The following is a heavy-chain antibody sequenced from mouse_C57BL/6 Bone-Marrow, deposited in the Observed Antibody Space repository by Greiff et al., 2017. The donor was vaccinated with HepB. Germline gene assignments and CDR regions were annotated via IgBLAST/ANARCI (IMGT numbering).Heavy chain of an antibody. J-gene: IGHJ3*01. V-gene: IGHV1-85*01. Sequence: VQLQQSGPELVKPGASVKLSCKASGYTFTSYDINWVKQRPGQGLEWIGWIYPRDGSTKYNEKFKGKATLPVDKSSITAYLELPSLTSEDSSVYFCARRIFTTVVDPWFAYWGQGTLVTVSA. CDR2: IYPRDGST. D-gene: IGHD1-1*01. CDR3: ARRIFTTVVDPWFAY. CDR1: GYTFTSYD.